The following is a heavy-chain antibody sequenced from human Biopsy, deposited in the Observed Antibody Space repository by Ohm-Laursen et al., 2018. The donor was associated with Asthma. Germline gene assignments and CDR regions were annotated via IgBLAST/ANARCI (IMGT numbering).Heavy chain of an antibody. J-gene: IGHJ4*02. CDR3: ARDVSAAPSIVVVTAADC. Sequence: SLRLSCAASEFPFSSYAMNWVRQAPGKGLEWVSSISGNGDNTHYSDSVQGRFIISRDNSKNTLYLQMNSLRVEDTAIYYRARDVSAAPSIVVVTAADCWGQGTLVTVSA. V-gene: IGHV3-23*01. D-gene: IGHD2-21*02. CDR2: ISGNGDNT. CDR1: EFPFSSYA.